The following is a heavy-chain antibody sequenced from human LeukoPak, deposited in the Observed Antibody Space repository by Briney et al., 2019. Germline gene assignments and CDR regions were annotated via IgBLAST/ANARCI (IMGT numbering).Heavy chain of an antibody. Sequence: SQTLSLTCAVSGGSISSNNWWGWVRQPPGKGLEWIGEIYHSGSPNYNPSLKSRVTISVDKSRNHFSLNLSSVTAADTAVYYCARVNINNWHSCDYWGQGTLVTVSS. CDR1: GGSISSNNW. V-gene: IGHV4-4*02. J-gene: IGHJ4*02. CDR3: ARVNINNWHSCDY. CDR2: IYHSGSP. D-gene: IGHD1-1*01.